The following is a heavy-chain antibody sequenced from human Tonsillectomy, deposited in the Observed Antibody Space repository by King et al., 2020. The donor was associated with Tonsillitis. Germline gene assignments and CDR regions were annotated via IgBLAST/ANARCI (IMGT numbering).Heavy chain of an antibody. J-gene: IGHJ4*02. Sequence: VQLVESGGHVVQPGRSLRLSCAASGFIFSSYGMHWVRQAPGKGLDWVAVISYDGDNKNYADSVKGRFTISRDNSKNTLYLQMNSLSAKDTAVYYCAKGLSSWYEANVFDSWGQGTLVTVSS. CDR1: GFIFSSYG. CDR3: AKGLSSWYEANVFDS. CDR2: ISYDGDNK. V-gene: IGHV3-30*18. D-gene: IGHD6-13*01.